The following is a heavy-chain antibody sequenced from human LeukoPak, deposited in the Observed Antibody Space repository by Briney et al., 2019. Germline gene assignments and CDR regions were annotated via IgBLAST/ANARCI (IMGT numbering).Heavy chain of an antibody. CDR3: ARSGSLGTFDI. CDR1: GYSFTNYW. Sequence: GESLKISCKGSGYSFTNYWIGWVRQMPGKRLEWMGIIYPGDSDTRYSPSFQGQVTISADKSISTAYLQWSSLRASETAMYYCARSGSLGTFDIWGQGTLVTVSS. D-gene: IGHD1-26*01. V-gene: IGHV5-51*01. J-gene: IGHJ3*02. CDR2: IYPGDSDT.